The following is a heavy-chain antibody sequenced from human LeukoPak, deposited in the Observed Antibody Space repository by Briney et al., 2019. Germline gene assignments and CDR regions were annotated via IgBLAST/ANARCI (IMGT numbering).Heavy chain of an antibody. Sequence: PGGSLRLSCAASGFTFSSYEMNWVRQAPGKGLEWVSYISSSGNTIYYAASVKGRFTLSRDNAKNSLYLQMNSLRAEDTAVYYCVLIRGVISFGYWGQGTLVTVSS. D-gene: IGHD3-10*01. J-gene: IGHJ4*02. V-gene: IGHV3-48*03. CDR1: GFTFSSYE. CDR2: ISSSGNTI. CDR3: VLIRGVISFGY.